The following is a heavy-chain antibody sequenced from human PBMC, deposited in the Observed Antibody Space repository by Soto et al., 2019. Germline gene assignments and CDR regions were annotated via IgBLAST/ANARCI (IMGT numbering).Heavy chain of an antibody. CDR1: GGTFSSYA. D-gene: IGHD5-18*01. Sequence: ASVKVSCKASGGTFSSYAISWVRQAPGQGLEWMGGIIPIFGTANYAQKFQGRVTITADESTSTAYMELSSLRSEDTAVYYCARDPRGYSYGYNWFDPWGQGTLVTVSS. CDR2: IIPIFGTA. V-gene: IGHV1-69*13. CDR3: ARDPRGYSYGYNWFDP. J-gene: IGHJ5*02.